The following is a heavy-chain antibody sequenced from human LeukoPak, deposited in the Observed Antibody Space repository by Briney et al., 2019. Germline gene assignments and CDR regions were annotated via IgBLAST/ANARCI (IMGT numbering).Heavy chain of an antibody. D-gene: IGHD6-6*01. CDR1: GYTFTSYD. CDR3: ARDTPSIAARLDAFDI. V-gene: IGHV1-8*01. J-gene: IGHJ3*02. Sequence: GASVKVSCKASGYTFTSYDINWVRQATGQGLEWMGWMNPNSGNTGYAQKFQGRVTMTRNTSISTAYMELSSLRSDDTAVYYCARDTPSIAARLDAFDIWGQGTMVTVSS. CDR2: MNPNSGNT.